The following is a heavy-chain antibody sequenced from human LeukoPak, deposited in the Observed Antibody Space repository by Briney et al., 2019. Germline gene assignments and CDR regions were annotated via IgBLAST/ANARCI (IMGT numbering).Heavy chain of an antibody. J-gene: IGHJ4*02. CDR1: GGSISSSSYY. Sequence: SETLSLTCTVSGGSISSSSYYWGWIRQPPGKGLEWIGSIYYSGSTYYNPSLKSRVTISVDTSKNQFSLKLSSVTAADTAVYYCARAPGRYSSSWVLDYWGQGTLVTVSS. V-gene: IGHV4-39*07. CDR3: ARAPGRYSSSWVLDY. D-gene: IGHD6-13*01. CDR2: IYYSGST.